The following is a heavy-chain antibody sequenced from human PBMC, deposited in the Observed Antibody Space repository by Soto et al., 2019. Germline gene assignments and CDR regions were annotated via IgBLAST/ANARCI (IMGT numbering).Heavy chain of an antibody. J-gene: IGHJ4*02. CDR3: ASSHDYGEHFDY. Sequence: SGGSLRLSCAASGFTFSSYGMHWVRQAPGKGLEWVAVISYDGSNKYYADSVKGRFTISRDNSKNTLYLQMNSLRAEDTAVYYCASSHDYGEHFDYWGQGTLVTAPQ. CDR2: ISYDGSNK. V-gene: IGHV3-30*03. CDR1: GFTFSSYG. D-gene: IGHD4-17*01.